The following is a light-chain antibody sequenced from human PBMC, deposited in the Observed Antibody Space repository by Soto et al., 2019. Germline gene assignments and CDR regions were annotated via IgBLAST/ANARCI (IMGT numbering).Light chain of an antibody. CDR2: AAS. Sequence: DIQMTQSPSSLSASLGDRVTITCRASQSISRYLHWYQQKPGKAPKLLIYAASSLQGGVPSRFSGSGSGTDFTLTISSLQPEDFATYYCQTSGDTPPWTFGQGTKVDIK. J-gene: IGKJ1*01. CDR1: QSISRY. V-gene: IGKV1-39*01. CDR3: QTSGDTPPWT.